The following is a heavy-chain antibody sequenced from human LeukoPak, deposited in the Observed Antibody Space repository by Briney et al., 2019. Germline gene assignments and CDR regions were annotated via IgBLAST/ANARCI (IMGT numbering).Heavy chain of an antibody. V-gene: IGHV3-23*01. D-gene: IGHD3-22*01. Sequence: GGSLRLSCAASGFTFSSYAMSWVRQAPGKGLEWVSAISGSGGSTYCADSVKGRFTISRDNSKNTLYLQMNSLRAEDTAVYYCAKDSSYYDSSGYYPNPADYWGQGTLVTVSS. CDR3: AKDSSYYDSSGYYPNPADY. CDR1: GFTFSSYA. J-gene: IGHJ4*02. CDR2: ISGSGGST.